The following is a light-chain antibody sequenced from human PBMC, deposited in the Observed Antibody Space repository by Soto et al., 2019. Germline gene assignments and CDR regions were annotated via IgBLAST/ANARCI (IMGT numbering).Light chain of an antibody. V-gene: IGKV3-20*01. CDR2: ASS. Sequence: EIVLTQSPGTLSLSPGERATLSCRASQSVSTSYLAWDQQTPGQATRLLIYASSSRATGIPDRFSGSGSGTDFTLTISRLEPEDFAVYYCQQYAISPETFGQGSKVEIK. CDR1: QSVSTSY. J-gene: IGKJ1*01. CDR3: QQYAISPET.